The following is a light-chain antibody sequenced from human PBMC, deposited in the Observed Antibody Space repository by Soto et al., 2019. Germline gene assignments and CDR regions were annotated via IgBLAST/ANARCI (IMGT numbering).Light chain of an antibody. CDR2: EVT. CDR1: SSDIGDYNF. Sequence: QSALTQPASVSGSPGQSITISCTGTSSDIGDYNFVSWYHQVPGKAPKLIIYEVTKRPSGVSPRFSGSKSGNTASLTISGLRAEDEADYYCCSYAVSLIYIVGTGTQLTVL. CDR3: CSYAVSLIYI. V-gene: IGLV2-23*02. J-gene: IGLJ1*01.